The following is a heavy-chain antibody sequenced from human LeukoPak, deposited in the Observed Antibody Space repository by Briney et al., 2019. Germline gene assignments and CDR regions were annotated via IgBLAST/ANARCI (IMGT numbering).Heavy chain of an antibody. V-gene: IGHV3-66*01. D-gene: IGHD3-16*01. CDR3: ARLGDWDDAFDI. Sequence: GGSLRLSCAASGFTVSSNYMSWVRQAPGKGLEWVSVIYSGGSTYYAASVKGRFTISRDNSKNTLYLQMNSLRAEDTAVYYCARLGDWDDAFDIWGQGTMVTVST. CDR1: GFTVSSNY. CDR2: IYSGGST. J-gene: IGHJ3*02.